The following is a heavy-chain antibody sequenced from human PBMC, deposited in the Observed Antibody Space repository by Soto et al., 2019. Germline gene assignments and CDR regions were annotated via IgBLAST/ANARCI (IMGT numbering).Heavy chain of an antibody. V-gene: IGHV1-69*04. CDR2: VIPNLGMT. D-gene: IGHD2-2*01. CDR3: ARDLSGYCSSTSCYAVTYGMDV. Sequence: SVKVSCKASGGTLSSYTFSWVRQAPGQGLEWMGRVIPNLGMTNYARKFQGRVTIIVDASTSTVYMELSSLRSEDTAVYYCARDLSGYCSSTSCYAVTYGMDVWGQGTTVTV. CDR1: GGTLSSYT. J-gene: IGHJ6*02.